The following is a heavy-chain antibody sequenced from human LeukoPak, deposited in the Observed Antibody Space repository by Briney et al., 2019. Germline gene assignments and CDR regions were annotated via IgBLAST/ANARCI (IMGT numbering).Heavy chain of an antibody. CDR2: IRDNGGGA. D-gene: IGHD4/OR15-4a*01. V-gene: IGHV3-23*01. Sequence: GGSLRLSCGASGFIFGNYAMSWVRQAPGEGLKWVAGIRDNGGGAYYAESLKGRFTISRDNSKNMLYLQMNSLRVEDTAVYYCAKESGPLGAPLYDYWGRGILVTASS. J-gene: IGHJ4*02. CDR3: AKESGPLGAPLYDY. CDR1: GFIFGNYA.